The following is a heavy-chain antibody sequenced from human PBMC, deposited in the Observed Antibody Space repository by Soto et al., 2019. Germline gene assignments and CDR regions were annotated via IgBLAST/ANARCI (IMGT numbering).Heavy chain of an antibody. J-gene: IGHJ5*02. D-gene: IGHD6-19*01. CDR3: ARGVGGSGLNWFDP. V-gene: IGHV4-59*12. CDR1: GSSIIGYY. Sequence: KTSETLSLTCTFSGSSIIGYYWTWIRQSPERGLEWIGYIHYSGSANYNPSLNSRLTVSVDRSKSQFSMKLASVTAADTAVYYRARGVGGSGLNWFDPWGQGTLVTVSS. CDR2: IHYSGSA.